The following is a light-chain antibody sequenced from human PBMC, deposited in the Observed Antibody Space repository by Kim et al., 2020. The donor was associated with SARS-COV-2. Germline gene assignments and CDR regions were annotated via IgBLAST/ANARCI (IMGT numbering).Light chain of an antibody. CDR1: QSISSW. CDR3: QQYNSYRYT. V-gene: IGKV1-5*01. CDR2: DAS. J-gene: IGKJ2*01. Sequence: SASVGDRGTMTGRASQSISSWLAWYQQKPGKAPKLLIYDASSLESGVPSRFSGSGSGTEFTLTISSLQPDDFATYYCQQYNSYRYTFGQGTKLEI.